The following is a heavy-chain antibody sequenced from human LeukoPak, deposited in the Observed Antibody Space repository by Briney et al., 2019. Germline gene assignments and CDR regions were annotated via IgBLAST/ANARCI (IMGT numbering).Heavy chain of an antibody. CDR2: ISWNSGSI. J-gene: IGHJ4*02. Sequence: GGSLRLSCAASGFKFDDYAIHWVRQAPGKGLEWVSGISWNSGSIAYADSVKGRFTVSRDNAKNSLYLQMNSLRAEDTAVYYCALNPDYYGSGSFDYWGQGTLVTVSS. D-gene: IGHD3-10*01. CDR3: ALNPDYYGSGSFDY. CDR1: GFKFDDYA. V-gene: IGHV3-9*01.